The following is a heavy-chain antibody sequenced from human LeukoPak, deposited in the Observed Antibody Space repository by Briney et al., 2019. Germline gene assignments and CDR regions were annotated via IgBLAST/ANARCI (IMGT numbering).Heavy chain of an antibody. CDR1: GFTFSSYG. CDR3: AKDSLYGSGNYLHHMDV. CDR2: IRYDGGNK. Sequence: TGGSLRLSCAASGFTFSSYGIHWVRQAPGKGLEWVAFIRYDGGNKYYADSVKGRFTISRDNSKNTLYLQMNRLRAEDTAVYYCAKDSLYGSGNYLHHMDVWGKGTTVTISS. D-gene: IGHD3-10*01. J-gene: IGHJ6*03. V-gene: IGHV3-30*02.